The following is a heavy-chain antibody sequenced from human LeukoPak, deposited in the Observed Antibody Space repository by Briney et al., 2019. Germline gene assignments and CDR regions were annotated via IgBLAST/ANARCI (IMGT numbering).Heavy chain of an antibody. V-gene: IGHV4-39*01. J-gene: IGHJ2*01. Sequence: KTSETLSLTCTVSDGSISSSSYYWGWIRQPPGKGLEWIGSTYYSGSTYSNPSFKSRVTISVDTSKNQFSLKLSSVTAADTAVYYCARHLGGNSSDWYFDLWGRGTLVTVSS. CDR1: DGSISSSSYY. D-gene: IGHD4-23*01. CDR2: TYYSGST. CDR3: ARHLGGNSSDWYFDL.